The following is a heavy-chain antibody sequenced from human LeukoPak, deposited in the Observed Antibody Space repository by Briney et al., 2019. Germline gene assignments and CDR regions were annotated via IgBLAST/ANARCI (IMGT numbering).Heavy chain of an antibody. Sequence: SQTLSLTCTVSGGSLSGSYYWSWIRQPAGKGLEWIGRIFINGDTNYDPSLKSRVTISVDTSRNQFSLKLNSVTAADTAVYYCARERYYGSGMGFDPWGQGALVTVSS. CDR1: GGSLSGSYY. D-gene: IGHD3-10*01. J-gene: IGHJ5*02. V-gene: IGHV4-61*02. CDR3: ARERYYGSGMGFDP. CDR2: IFINGDT.